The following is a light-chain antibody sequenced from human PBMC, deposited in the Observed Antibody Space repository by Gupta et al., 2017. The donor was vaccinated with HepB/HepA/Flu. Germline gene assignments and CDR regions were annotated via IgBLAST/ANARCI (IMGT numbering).Light chain of an antibody. CDR3: RQRNSSPPT. CDR2: AAS. CDR1: QGISSY. J-gene: IGKJ5*01. V-gene: IGKV1-9*01. Sequence: DIQLTQSPSFLSASVGDRVTITCRASQGISSYLAWYQQKPGRAPKLLLYAASTLQSAVLSRLSGSSSAREFSLTIISRLPEDFATYYCRQRNSSPPTFGEGTQLEIK.